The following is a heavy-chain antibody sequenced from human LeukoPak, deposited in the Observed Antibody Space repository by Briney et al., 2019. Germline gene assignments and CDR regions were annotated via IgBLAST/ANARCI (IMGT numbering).Heavy chain of an antibody. CDR1: GGSFSGYY. Sequence: PSETLSLTCAVYGGSFSGYYWSWIRQPPGKGLEWIGEINHSGGTNYNPSLKSRVTISVDTSKNQFSLKLSSVTAADTAVYYCARGASWIQLMLLFDYWGQGTLVTVSS. CDR3: ARGASWIQLMLLFDY. V-gene: IGHV4-34*01. J-gene: IGHJ4*02. CDR2: INHSGGT. D-gene: IGHD5-18*01.